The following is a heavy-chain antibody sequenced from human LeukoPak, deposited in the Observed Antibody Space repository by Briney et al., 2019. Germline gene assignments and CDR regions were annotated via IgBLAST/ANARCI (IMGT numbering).Heavy chain of an antibody. Sequence: SETLSLTCTVSGGSISRYYWSWIRHPPGEGLEWIGYIYYSGSTNYNPSLKGRVTISVDTSKNQFSLKLSSVTAADTAVYYCARSGGNSVVDAFDIWGQGTMVTVSS. CDR2: IYYSGST. CDR3: ARSGGNSVVDAFDI. V-gene: IGHV4-59*01. D-gene: IGHD4-23*01. CDR1: GGSISRYY. J-gene: IGHJ3*02.